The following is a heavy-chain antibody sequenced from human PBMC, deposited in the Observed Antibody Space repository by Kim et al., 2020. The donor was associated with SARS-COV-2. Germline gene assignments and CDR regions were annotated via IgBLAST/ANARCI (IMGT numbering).Heavy chain of an antibody. CDR3: AGGLQYYYDSGGYSLSDSSAFDI. CDR1: GGSISSCSYC. J-gene: IGHJ3*02. D-gene: IGHD3-22*01. V-gene: IGHV4-61*02. CDR2: HYTSGST. Sequence: SETLSLTCNVSGGSISSCSYCWSWKGQPDGKAREWIGRHYTSGSTKYNPSLKSRVTISVDRSKNHFSLKLTSVTAADTAVYYCAGGLQYYYDSGGYSLSDSSAFDIWGERTMVTVP.